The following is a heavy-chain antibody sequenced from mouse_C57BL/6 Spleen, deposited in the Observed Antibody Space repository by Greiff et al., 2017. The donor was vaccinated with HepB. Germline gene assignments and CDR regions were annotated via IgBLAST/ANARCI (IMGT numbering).Heavy chain of an antibody. J-gene: IGHJ1*03. D-gene: IGHD1-1*01. CDR3: ARHGDYYYGSSPHWYFDV. CDR1: GFTFSSYG. CDR2: ISSGGSYT. Sequence: EVKLVESGGDLVKPGGSLKLSCAASGFTFSSYGMSWVRQTPDKRLEWVATISSGGSYTYYPDSVKGRFTISRDNAKNTLYLQMSSLKSEDTAMYYCARHGDYYYGSSPHWYFDVWGTGTTVTVSS. V-gene: IGHV5-6*02.